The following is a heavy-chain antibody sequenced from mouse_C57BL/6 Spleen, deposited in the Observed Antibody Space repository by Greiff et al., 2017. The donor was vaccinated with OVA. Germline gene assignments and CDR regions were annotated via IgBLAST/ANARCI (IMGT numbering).Heavy chain of an antibody. CDR1: GFTFSSYA. J-gene: IGHJ2*01. CDR3: TRDWDGNYFDY. Sequence: EVQWVESGEGLVKPGGSLKLSCAASGFTFSSYAMSWVRQTPEKRLEWVAYISSGGDYIYYADTVKGRFTISRDNARNTLYLQMSSLKSEDTAMYYCTRDWDGNYFDYWGQGTTLTVSS. D-gene: IGHD4-1*01. V-gene: IGHV5-9-1*02. CDR2: ISSGGDYI.